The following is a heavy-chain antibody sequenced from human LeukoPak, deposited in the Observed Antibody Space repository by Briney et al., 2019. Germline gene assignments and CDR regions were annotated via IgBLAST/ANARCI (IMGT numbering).Heavy chain of an antibody. Sequence: GGSLRLSCAASGFTVTSNYMNWVRQAPGKGLEWVSALSSGGSTYFADSVEGRFTVSRDNSKNTLYLQMNSLRAEDTAVYYCARDLYGSGFYYWGQGTLVTVSS. D-gene: IGHD2-15*01. CDR3: ARDLYGSGFYY. CDR2: LSSGGST. J-gene: IGHJ4*02. CDR1: GFTVTSNY. V-gene: IGHV3-53*01.